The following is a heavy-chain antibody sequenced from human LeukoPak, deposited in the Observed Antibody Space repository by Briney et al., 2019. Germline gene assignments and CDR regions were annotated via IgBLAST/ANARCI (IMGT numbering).Heavy chain of an antibody. D-gene: IGHD1-26*01. V-gene: IGHV3-66*03. Sequence: GGSLRLSCAASGFTLSTYWMTWVRQAPGKGLEWVSFIYSDNTHYSDSVKGRFTISRDNSKNTLYLQMNSLRAEDTAVYYCAREASYSGSYGGNAFDIWGQGTMVTVSS. CDR3: AREASYSGSYGGNAFDI. J-gene: IGHJ3*02. CDR1: GFTLSTYW. CDR2: IYSDNT.